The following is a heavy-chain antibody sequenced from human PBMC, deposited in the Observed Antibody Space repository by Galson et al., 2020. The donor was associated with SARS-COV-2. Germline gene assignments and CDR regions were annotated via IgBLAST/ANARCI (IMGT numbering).Heavy chain of an antibody. CDR3: TKDSVEYSSSWSSGGWFDP. Sequence: SLKISCVASGFTFDDYAMHWVRQAPGKGLEWVSGISWNSGSLGYADSVKGRFTISRDNAKNSLYLQMTSLRTEDMALYYCTKDSVEYSSSWSSGGWFDPWGQGTLVTVSS. V-gene: IGHV3-9*03. J-gene: IGHJ5*02. CDR1: GFTFDDYA. CDR2: ISWNSGSL. D-gene: IGHD6-13*01.